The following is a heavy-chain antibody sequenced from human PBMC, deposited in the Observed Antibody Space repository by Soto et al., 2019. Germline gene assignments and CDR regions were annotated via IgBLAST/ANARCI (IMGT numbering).Heavy chain of an antibody. Sequence: PGGSLRLSCAASGFTFSSYAMSWVRQAPGKGLEWVSAISGSGGSTYYADSVKGRFTISRDNSKNTLYLQMNSLRAEDTAVYYCAKDPPFDIVVVPAASRSDGWFDPWGQGTLVTVSS. CDR1: GFTFSSYA. J-gene: IGHJ5*02. CDR3: AKDPPFDIVVVPAASRSDGWFDP. V-gene: IGHV3-23*01. CDR2: ISGSGGST. D-gene: IGHD2-2*01.